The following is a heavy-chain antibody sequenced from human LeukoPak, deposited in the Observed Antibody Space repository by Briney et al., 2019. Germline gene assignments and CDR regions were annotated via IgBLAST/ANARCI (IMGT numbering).Heavy chain of an antibody. J-gene: IGHJ5*02. CDR3: ARARKESYYDSSGRWFDR. CDR2: ISHSGSA. D-gene: IGHD3-22*01. V-gene: IGHV4-4*02. Sequence: SETLSLTCAVSGGSISSTNWWSCVRPPPGKGLEWIGEISHSGSANYNPSLKSRVTLSVDKSKNQFSLMLSSVTAADTAIYYCARARKESYYDSSGRWFDRWGQGTLVTVSS. CDR1: GGSISSTNW.